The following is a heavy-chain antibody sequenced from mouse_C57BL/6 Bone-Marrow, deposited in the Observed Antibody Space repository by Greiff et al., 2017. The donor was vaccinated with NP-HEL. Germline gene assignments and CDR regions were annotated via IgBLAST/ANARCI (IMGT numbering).Heavy chain of an antibody. CDR3: ARQVVTTNYYAMDY. J-gene: IGHJ4*01. V-gene: IGHV2-6-1*01. CDR2: IWSDGST. D-gene: IGHD2-5*01. Sequence: QVQLQQSGPGLVAPSQSLSITCTVSGFSLTSYGVHWVRQPPGKGLEWLVVIWSDGSTTYNSALKSRLSISKDNSKSQVFLKMNSLQTDDTAMYYCARQVVTTNYYAMDYWGQGTSVTVSS. CDR1: GFSLTSYG.